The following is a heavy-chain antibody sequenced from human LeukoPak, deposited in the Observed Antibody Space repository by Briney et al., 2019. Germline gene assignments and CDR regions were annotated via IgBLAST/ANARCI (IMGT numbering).Heavy chain of an antibody. CDR1: GFTFSDYY. V-gene: IGHV3-11*05. CDR3: ARASDPWLQLT. J-gene: IGHJ5*02. Sequence: GGSLRLSCAASGFTFSDYYMIWIRQAPGKGLEWVSYISSSSSYTRYADSVRGRFSISRDNAKNSLYLQMNSLRAEDTAVYYCARASDPWLQLTWGQGTLVTVSS. CDR2: ISSSSSYT. D-gene: IGHD5-24*01.